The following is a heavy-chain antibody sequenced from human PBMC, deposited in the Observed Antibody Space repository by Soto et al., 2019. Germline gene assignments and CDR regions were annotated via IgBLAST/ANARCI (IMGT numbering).Heavy chain of an antibody. J-gene: IGHJ4*02. Sequence: SETLSLTCAVYGGSFSGYYWSWIRQPPGKGLEWIGEINHSGSTNYNPSLKSRVTISVDTSKNQFSLKLSSVTAADTAVYYCAXSGGAEYCSRTSCPPDYWGQGTLVTVSS. CDR1: GGSFSGYY. CDR2: INHSGST. D-gene: IGHD2-2*01. CDR3: AXSGGAEYCSRTSCPPDY. V-gene: IGHV4-34*01.